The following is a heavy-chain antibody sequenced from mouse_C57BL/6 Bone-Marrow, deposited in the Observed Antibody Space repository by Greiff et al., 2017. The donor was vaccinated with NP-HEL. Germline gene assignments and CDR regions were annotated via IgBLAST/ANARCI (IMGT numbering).Heavy chain of an antibody. CDR1: GYTFTSYT. D-gene: IGHD1-1*01. V-gene: IGHV1-4*01. CDR2: INPSSGYT. CDR3: ARCDYYGSSDY. Sequence: VQLQESGAELARPGASVKMSCKASGYTFTSYTMHWVKQRPGQGLEWIGYINPSSGYTKYNQKFKDKATLTADKSSSTAYMQLSSLTSEDSAVYYCARCDYYGSSDYWGQGTTLTVSS. J-gene: IGHJ2*01.